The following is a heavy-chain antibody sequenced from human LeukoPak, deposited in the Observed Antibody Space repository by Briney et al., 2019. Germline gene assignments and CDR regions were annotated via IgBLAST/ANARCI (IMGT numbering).Heavy chain of an antibody. CDR3: AKGAYYDSQDAFDI. D-gene: IGHD3-22*01. CDR2: INTDGSST. V-gene: IGHV3-74*01. Sequence: PGGSLRLSCAASGFTFSSYWMHWVRQAPGKGLVWVSRINTDGSSTSYADSVKGRFTISRDNAKNSLYLQMNSLRAEDMALYYCAKGAYYDSQDAFDIWGQGTMVTVSS. J-gene: IGHJ3*02. CDR1: GFTFSSYW.